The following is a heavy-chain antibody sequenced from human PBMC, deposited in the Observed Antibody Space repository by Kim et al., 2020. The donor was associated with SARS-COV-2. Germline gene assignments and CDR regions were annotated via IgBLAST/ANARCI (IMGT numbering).Heavy chain of an antibody. Sequence: SVKVSCKASGGTFSSYAISWVRQAPGQGLEWMGGIIPIFGTANYAQKFQGRVTITADESTSTAYMELSSLRSEDTAVYYCARQYSGYERGRYFDYWGQGTLVTVSS. CDR3: ARQYSGYERGRYFDY. CDR2: IIPIFGTA. CDR1: GGTFSSYA. D-gene: IGHD5-12*01. J-gene: IGHJ4*02. V-gene: IGHV1-69*13.